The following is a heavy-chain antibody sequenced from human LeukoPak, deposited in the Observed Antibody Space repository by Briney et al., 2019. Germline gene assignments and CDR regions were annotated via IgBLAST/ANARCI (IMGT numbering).Heavy chain of an antibody. J-gene: IGHJ6*02. V-gene: IGHV3-30-3*01. CDR3: ARAYCSGGSCYYYYYYGTDV. CDR1: GFTFSSYA. CDR2: ISYDGSNK. D-gene: IGHD2-15*01. Sequence: GGSLRLSCAASGFTFSSYAMHWVRQAPGKGLEWVAVISYDGSNKYYADSVKGRFTISRDNSKNTLYLQMNSLRAEDTAVYYCARAYCSGGSCYYYYYYGTDVWGQGTTVTVSS.